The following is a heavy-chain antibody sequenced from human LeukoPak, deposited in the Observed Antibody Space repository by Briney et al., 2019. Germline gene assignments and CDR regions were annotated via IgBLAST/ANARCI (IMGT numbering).Heavy chain of an antibody. Sequence: GGSLRLSCAASGFTFSNAWMSWVRQAPGKGLEWVGRIKSKTDGGTIDHAAPVKGRFTVSRDDSKNTLYLQMNSLRTEDTAVYYCANEATGSYNYWGQGTLVTVSS. CDR3: ANEATGSYNY. V-gene: IGHV3-15*01. D-gene: IGHD1-26*01. CDR1: GFTFSNAW. J-gene: IGHJ4*02. CDR2: IKSKTDGGTI.